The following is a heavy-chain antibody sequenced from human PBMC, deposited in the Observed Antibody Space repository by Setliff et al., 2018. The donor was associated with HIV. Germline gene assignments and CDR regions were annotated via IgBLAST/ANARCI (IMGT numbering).Heavy chain of an antibody. CDR1: GYTFTSYA. V-gene: IGHV7-4-1*02. CDR3: ARPSPGTDAFDI. D-gene: IGHD2-2*01. J-gene: IGHJ3*02. Sequence: EASVKVSCKASGYTFTSYAMNWVRQAPGQGLEWMGWINTNTGNPTYAQGFTGRFVFSLDTPVSTAYLQISSLKAEDTAVYYCARPSPGTDAFDIWGQGTMVTVS. CDR2: INTNTGNP.